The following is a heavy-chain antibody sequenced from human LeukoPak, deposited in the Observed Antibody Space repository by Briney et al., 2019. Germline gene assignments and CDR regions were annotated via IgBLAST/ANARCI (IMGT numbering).Heavy chain of an antibody. Sequence: GGSLRLSCAASGFTFSSYAMHWVHQAPGKGLEWVAVISYDGSNKYYADSVKGRFTISRDNSKNTLYLQMNSLRAEDTAVYYCARDSAIAAAGGYFDYWGQGTLVTVSS. CDR2: ISYDGSNK. CDR1: GFTFSSYA. D-gene: IGHD6-13*01. CDR3: ARDSAIAAAGGYFDY. V-gene: IGHV3-30-3*01. J-gene: IGHJ4*02.